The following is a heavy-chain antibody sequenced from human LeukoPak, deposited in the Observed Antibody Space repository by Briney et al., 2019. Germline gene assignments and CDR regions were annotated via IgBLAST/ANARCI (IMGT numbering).Heavy chain of an antibody. J-gene: IGHJ4*02. D-gene: IGHD2-8*01. V-gene: IGHV3-33*08. CDR3: ARDQSYCTMTSCYLDY. CDR1: GFTFSSYL. Sequence: PGGSLRLSCAASGFTFSSYLMHWVRQAPGKGLEWVAVIWYNGNTKYYADSVKGRFTISRDNSKNTLYLQMNSLRDEDTAVYYCARDQSYCTMTSCYLDYWGQGILVTVSS. CDR2: IWYNGNTK.